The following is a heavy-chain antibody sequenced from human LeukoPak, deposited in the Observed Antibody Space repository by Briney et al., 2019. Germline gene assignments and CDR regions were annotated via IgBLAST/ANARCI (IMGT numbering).Heavy chain of an antibody. CDR3: ARDPTNTSGRYAYFDY. CDR2: ISGYNGDT. Sequence: ASVRVSCKASGFPFTHHGITWVRQAPGQGLEWMGWISGYNGDTNYAQKVQGRVTLTTDTSTSTAYMELRSLRSDDTAVYYCARDPTNTSGRYAYFDYWGQGTLVTVSS. J-gene: IGHJ4*02. V-gene: IGHV1-18*01. CDR1: GFPFTHHG. D-gene: IGHD6-19*01.